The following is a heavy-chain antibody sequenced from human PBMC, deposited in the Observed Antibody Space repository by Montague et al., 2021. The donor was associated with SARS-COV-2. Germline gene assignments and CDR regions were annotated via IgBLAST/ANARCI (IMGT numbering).Heavy chain of an antibody. CDR1: GGSISSGSYY. Sequence: TLSLTCTVSGGSISSGSYYWNWLRQPAGKGLEWIGRIYTSGSTNYNPSLKSRVTISVDTSQNQFTLKLSSVTAADTAVYYCARESLHLTGYYNDYFDYWGQGTMVTVSS. J-gene: IGHJ4*02. D-gene: IGHD3-9*01. CDR3: ARESLHLTGYYNDYFDY. V-gene: IGHV4-61*02. CDR2: IYTSGST.